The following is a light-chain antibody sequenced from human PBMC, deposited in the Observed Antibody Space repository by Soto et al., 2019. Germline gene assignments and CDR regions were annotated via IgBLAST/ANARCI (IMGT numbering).Light chain of an antibody. CDR3: QQYGSSPALT. V-gene: IGKV3-20*01. CDR1: QSVSSSY. CDR2: GAS. Sequence: EIVLTQSPGTLSLSRGGRATLSCRAIQSVSSSYLAWYQQKPGQAPRLLIYGASSRATGIPDRFSGSGSGTDFTLTISRLEPEDFAVYYCQQYGSSPALTFGGGTKVDIK. J-gene: IGKJ4*01.